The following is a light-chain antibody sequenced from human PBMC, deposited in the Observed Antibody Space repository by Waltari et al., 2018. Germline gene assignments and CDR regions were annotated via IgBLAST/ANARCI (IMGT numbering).Light chain of an antibody. CDR1: QSVSSY. J-gene: IGKJ4*01. V-gene: IGKV3-11*01. Sequence: EIVLTQSPATLSSSPGERATLSCRASQSVSSYLAWYQQKPGQAPRLLIYDASNRATGIPARFSGSGSGTDFTLTISSLEPEDFALYYCQQRSNWPLTFGGGTKVEIK. CDR3: QQRSNWPLT. CDR2: DAS.